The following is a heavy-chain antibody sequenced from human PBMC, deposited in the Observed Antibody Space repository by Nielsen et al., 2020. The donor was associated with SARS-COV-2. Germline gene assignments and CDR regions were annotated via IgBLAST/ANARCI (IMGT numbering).Heavy chain of an antibody. D-gene: IGHD4-17*01. J-gene: IGHJ4*02. CDR2: INWNGGST. CDR3: ARFYSYSTVSEEFDY. V-gene: IGHV3-20*04. CDR1: GFTFDDYG. Sequence: GGSLRLSCAASGFTFDDYGMSWVRQAPGKGLEWVSGINWNGGSTGYADSVKGRFTISRDNSKNTLYLQMNSLRAEDTAVYYCARFYSYSTVSEEFDYWGQGTLVTVSS.